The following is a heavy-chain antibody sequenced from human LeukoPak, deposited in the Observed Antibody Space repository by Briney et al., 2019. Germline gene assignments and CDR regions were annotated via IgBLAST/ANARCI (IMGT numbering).Heavy chain of an antibody. CDR2: ISISGSST. J-gene: IGHJ6*03. CDR1: GFTFSTYS. CDR3: ARDGVAADAGSHYYYYMDV. D-gene: IGHD2-8*01. V-gene: IGHV3-48*01. Sequence: GGSLRLSCAASGFTFSTYSMNWVRQAPGKGLERISYISISGSSTYYADSVKGRFTISRDNAKSSLYLQMNSLRAEDTAVYYCARDGVAADAGSHYYYYMDVWGKGTTVTVSS.